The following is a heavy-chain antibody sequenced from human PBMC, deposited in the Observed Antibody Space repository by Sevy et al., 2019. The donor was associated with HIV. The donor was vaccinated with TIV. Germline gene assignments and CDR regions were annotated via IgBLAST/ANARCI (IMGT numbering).Heavy chain of an antibody. V-gene: IGHV4-61*01. Sequence: SETLSLTCTVSGGSVSSGSYYWSWIRQPPGKGLEWIGYIYYSGSTNYNPSLKSRVTISVDTSKNQFSLKLSSVTAADTAVYYCARERVNSITRQVYFDYWGQGTLVTVSS. CDR1: GGSVSSGSYY. CDR3: ARERVNSITRQVYFDY. J-gene: IGHJ4*02. CDR2: IYYSGST. D-gene: IGHD3-10*01.